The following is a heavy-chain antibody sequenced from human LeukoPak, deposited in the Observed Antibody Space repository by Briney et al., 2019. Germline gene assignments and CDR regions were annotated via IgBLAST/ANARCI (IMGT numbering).Heavy chain of an antibody. J-gene: IGHJ4*02. CDR3: ARDLPLSSRFGELFPEGKAYYFDY. CDR1: GFTFSSYS. D-gene: IGHD3-10*01. V-gene: IGHV3-48*04. Sequence: GGSLRLSCAASGFTFSSYSMNWVRQAPGKGLEWVSYISSSSSTIYYADSVKGRFTISRDNAKNSLYLQMNSLRAEDTAVYYCARDLPLSSRFGELFPEGKAYYFDYWAREPWSPSPQ. CDR2: ISSSSSTI.